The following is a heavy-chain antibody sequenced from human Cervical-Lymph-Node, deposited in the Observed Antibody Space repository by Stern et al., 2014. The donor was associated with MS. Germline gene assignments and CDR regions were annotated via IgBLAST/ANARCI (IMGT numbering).Heavy chain of an antibody. J-gene: IGHJ6*01. Sequence: QVQLVQSGAEVKKPGASVKVSCKASGYTFRSYAVHWVRQVPGQRPEWMGWINAGNGNTRYSQKFQGRVTITRDTSANIAYLKLSSLRSQDTAVYYCARDLKEGNIMYYYGMDVWGQGTTVTVSS. D-gene: IGHD1/OR15-1a*01. CDR2: INAGNGNT. CDR3: ARDLKEGNIMYYYGMDV. V-gene: IGHV1-3*01. CDR1: GYTFRSYA.